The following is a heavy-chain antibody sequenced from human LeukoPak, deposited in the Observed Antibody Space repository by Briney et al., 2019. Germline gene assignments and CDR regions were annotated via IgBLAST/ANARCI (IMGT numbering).Heavy chain of an antibody. D-gene: IGHD3-3*01. V-gene: IGHV3-23*01. CDR2: ISGSGGST. CDR1: GFTFSSYA. CDR3: AKEYAIFGVVMNAFDI. J-gene: IGHJ3*02. Sequence: GGSLRLSCAASGFTFSSYAMSWVRQAPGQGLEWVSGISGSGGSTYYADSVKGRFTISRDNSKNTLYLQMNSLRAEDTAVYYCAKEYAIFGVVMNAFDIWGQGTMVTVSS.